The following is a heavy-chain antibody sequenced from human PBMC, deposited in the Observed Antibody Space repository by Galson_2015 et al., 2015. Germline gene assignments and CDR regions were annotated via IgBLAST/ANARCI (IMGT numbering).Heavy chain of an antibody. D-gene: IGHD4-23*01. Sequence: SLRLSCAASGFTFSSYGMHWVRQAPGKGLEWVAVIWYDGSNKYYADSVKGRFTISRDNSKITLYLQMNSLRAEDTSVYHCARENQRAGGMAASLDYSVQGTLFPVSS. J-gene: IGHJ4*02. CDR3: ARENQRAGGMAASLDY. CDR1: GFTFSSYG. V-gene: IGHV3-33*01. CDR2: IWYDGSNK.